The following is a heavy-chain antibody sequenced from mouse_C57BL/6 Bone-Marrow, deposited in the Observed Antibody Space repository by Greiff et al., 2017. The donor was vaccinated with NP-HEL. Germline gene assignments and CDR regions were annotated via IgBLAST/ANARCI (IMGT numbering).Heavy chain of an antibody. Sequence: EVKLVESGGGLVQSGRSLRLSCATSGFTFSDFYMEWVRQAPGKGLEWIAASRNKANDYTTEYSASVKGRFIVSRDTSQSILYLQMNALRAEDTAIYYCARDLYYEYTGFAYWGQGTLVTVSA. CDR1: GFTFSDFY. D-gene: IGHD2-4*01. CDR2: SRNKANDYTT. CDR3: ARDLYYEYTGFAY. V-gene: IGHV7-1*01. J-gene: IGHJ3*01.